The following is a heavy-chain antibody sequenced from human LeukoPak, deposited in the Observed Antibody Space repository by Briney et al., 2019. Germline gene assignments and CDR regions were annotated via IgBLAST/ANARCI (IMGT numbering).Heavy chain of an antibody. CDR3: AREEGYYDSSGYRDY. D-gene: IGHD3-22*01. CDR2: IIPILGIA. J-gene: IGHJ4*02. V-gene: IGHV1-69*04. CDR1: GGTFNSYA. Sequence: SVKVSCKASGGTFNSYAISWVRQAPGQGLGWMGRIIPILGIANYAQKFQGRVTITADKSTSTAYMELSSLRSEDTAVYYCAREEGYYDSSGYRDYWGQGTLVTVSS.